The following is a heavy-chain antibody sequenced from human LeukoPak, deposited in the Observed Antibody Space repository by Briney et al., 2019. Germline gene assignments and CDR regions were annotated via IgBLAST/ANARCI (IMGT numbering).Heavy chain of an antibody. Sequence: SSETLSLTCTVSGGSISSRSYFWGWIRQPPGKGLEWIGSIYYKGNTYFNPSLKSRVTISEDTSKNQFSLKVNSLTAADTAVYYCARQKGIVVVVAATPYFDYWGQGTLVTVSS. D-gene: IGHD2-15*01. V-gene: IGHV4-39*07. CDR1: GGSISSRSYF. J-gene: IGHJ4*02. CDR3: ARQKGIVVVVAATPYFDY. CDR2: IYYKGNT.